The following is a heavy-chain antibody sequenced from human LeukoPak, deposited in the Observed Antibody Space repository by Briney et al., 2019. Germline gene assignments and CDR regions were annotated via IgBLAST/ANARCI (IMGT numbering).Heavy chain of an antibody. CDR3: ARGGNTLVFYYYYGMDV. CDR2: MNPSSGNT. D-gene: IGHD3-9*01. V-gene: IGHV1-8*01. Sequence: ASVKVSCKASGYTFTSYDINWVRQATGQGLEWMGWMNPSSGNTGYAQKFQGRVTMTRNTSISTAYMELSSLRSEDTAVYYCARGGNTLVFYYYYGMDVWGQGTTVTVSS. J-gene: IGHJ6*02. CDR1: GYTFTSYD.